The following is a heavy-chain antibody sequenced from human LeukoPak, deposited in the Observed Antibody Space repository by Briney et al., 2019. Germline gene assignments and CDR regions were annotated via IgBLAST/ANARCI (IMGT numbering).Heavy chain of an antibody. V-gene: IGHV3-74*01. D-gene: IGHD6-13*01. J-gene: IGHJ4*02. CDR1: GFTFSSYW. CDR2: IISDGSIT. Sequence: PGGSLRLSCAASGFTFSSYWMHWVRQAPGKGLVWVSRIISDGSITTYADSVKGRFTISRDNAKNSLYLQMNSLRAEDTAVYYCAREQLPWIAAAGTLDYWGQGTLVTVSS. CDR3: AREQLPWIAAAGTLDY.